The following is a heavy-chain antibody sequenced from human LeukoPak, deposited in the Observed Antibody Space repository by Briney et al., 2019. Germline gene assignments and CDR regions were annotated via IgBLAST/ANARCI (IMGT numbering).Heavy chain of an antibody. D-gene: IGHD6-13*01. V-gene: IGHV5-51*01. CDR2: IYPGDSDT. J-gene: IGHJ3*02. CDR3: ASQLAAAGPLGAFDI. CDR1: GYSFTSYW. Sequence: GESLKISCQGSGYSFTSYWIGWVRQMPGKGLEWMGIIYPGDSDTRYSPSFQGQVTISADKSISTAYLQWSSLKASDTAMYYCASQLAAAGPLGAFDIWGQGTMVTASS.